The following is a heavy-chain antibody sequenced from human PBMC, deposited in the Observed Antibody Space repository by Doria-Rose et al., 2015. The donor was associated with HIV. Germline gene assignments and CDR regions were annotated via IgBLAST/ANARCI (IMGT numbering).Heavy chain of an antibody. CDR3: ARIKSSRWYHKYYFDF. D-gene: IGHD6-13*01. V-gene: IGHV2-26*01. CDR2: IFSDDER. CDR1: GVSLSSPGMG. J-gene: IGHJ4*02. Sequence: QESGPVLVKPTETLTLTCTVSGVSLSSPGMGVSWIRQPPGKALEWLASIFSDDERSYKTSLKSRLTISRGTSKSQVVLTMTDMDPVGTATYYCARIKSSRWYHKYYFDFWGQGTLVIVSA.